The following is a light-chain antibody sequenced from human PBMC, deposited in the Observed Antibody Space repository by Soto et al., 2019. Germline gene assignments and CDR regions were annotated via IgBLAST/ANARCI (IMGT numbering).Light chain of an antibody. CDR1: SRDVGAYDY. J-gene: IGLJ1*01. CDR2: YVD. CDR3: CSYADGSIYF. Sequence: QSVLTQPASVSGSPGQSITISCTGTSRDVGAYDYLSWYLQYPDKAPQLLIYYVDHRPSGVSSRFSGSKSGNTASLTISGLQAEDEGDYYCCSYADGSIYFSGTGTKVTVL. V-gene: IGLV2-14*03.